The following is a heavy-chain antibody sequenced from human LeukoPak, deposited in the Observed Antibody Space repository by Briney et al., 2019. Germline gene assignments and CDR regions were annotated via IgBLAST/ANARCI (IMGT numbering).Heavy chain of an antibody. CDR1: GFTFRTSA. CDR3: ATTNPTPRGINFDS. Sequence: GGSLRLSCAASGFTFRTSAMSWVRQAPAKGLQWVSSINGGDYSTYYADSVKGRFTISRDSSKNILYLQMNSLRTDDTAMYYCATTNPTPRGINFDSWGQGTLVTVSS. CDR2: INGGDYST. J-gene: IGHJ4*02. V-gene: IGHV3-23*01. D-gene: IGHD3-10*01.